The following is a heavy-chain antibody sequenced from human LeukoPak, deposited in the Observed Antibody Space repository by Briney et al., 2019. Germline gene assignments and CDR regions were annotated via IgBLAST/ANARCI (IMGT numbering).Heavy chain of an antibody. CDR1: GFTFSIYA. CDR2: IYSGGKT. CDR3: ARGYCTSTNCPSLDAFDI. J-gene: IGHJ3*02. D-gene: IGHD2-2*01. V-gene: IGHV3-53*01. Sequence: GGSLRLSCAASGFTFSIYALHWVRQAPGKGLQWVSVIYSGGKTFSADSVKGRFTISRDNSKNTLYLQMNSLRAEDTAVYYCARGYCTSTNCPSLDAFDIWGQGTMVTVSS.